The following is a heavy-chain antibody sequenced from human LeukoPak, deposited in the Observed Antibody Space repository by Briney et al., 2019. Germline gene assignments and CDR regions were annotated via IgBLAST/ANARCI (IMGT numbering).Heavy chain of an antibody. J-gene: IGHJ5*02. CDR3: AGTYRLRRFDP. CDR1: GGSISSGTYY. D-gene: IGHD2-2*02. CDR2: IYYSGST. V-gene: IGHV4-39*01. Sequence: SETLSLTRTVSGGSISSGTYYWGWIRQPPGKGLECIGTIYYSGSTSYNPSLKSRVTISVDTSKNQFSLKLTSVTAADTAVYYCAGTYRLRRFDPWGQGTLVTVSS.